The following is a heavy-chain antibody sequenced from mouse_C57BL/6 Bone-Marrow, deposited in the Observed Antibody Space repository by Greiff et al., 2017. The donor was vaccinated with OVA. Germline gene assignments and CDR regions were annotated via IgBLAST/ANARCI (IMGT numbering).Heavy chain of an antibody. CDR3: ARDYGYYFFAY. J-gene: IGHJ3*01. Sequence: EVQLQESGGGLVKPGGSLKLSCAASGFTFSSYAMSWVRQTPEKRLEWVATISDGGSYTYYPDNVKGRFTISRDNAKNNLYLQMSHLKSEDTAMYYCARDYGYYFFAYWGQGTLVTVSA. CDR1: GFTFSSYA. CDR2: ISDGGSYT. D-gene: IGHD2-3*01. V-gene: IGHV5-4*01.